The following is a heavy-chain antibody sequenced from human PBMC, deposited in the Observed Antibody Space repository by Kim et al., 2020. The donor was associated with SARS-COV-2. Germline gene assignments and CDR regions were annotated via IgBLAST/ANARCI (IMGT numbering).Heavy chain of an antibody. V-gene: IGHV1-69*13. Sequence: SVKVSCKASGGTFSSYAISWVRQAPGQGLEWMGGIIPIFGTANYAQKFQGRVTITADESTSTAYMELSSLRSEDTAVYYCARATGATRYYYYGMDVWGQGTTVTVSS. CDR1: GGTFSSYA. CDR3: ARATGATRYYYYGMDV. CDR2: IIPIFGTA. J-gene: IGHJ6*02. D-gene: IGHD1-26*01.